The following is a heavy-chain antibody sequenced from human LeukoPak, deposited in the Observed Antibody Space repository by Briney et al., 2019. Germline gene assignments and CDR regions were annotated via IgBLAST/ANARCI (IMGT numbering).Heavy chain of an antibody. Sequence: PSETLSLTCAVYGGSFSGYYWSWIRQPPGKGLEWIGEINHSGSTNYNPSLKSRVTISVDTSKNQFSLKLSSVTAADTAVYYCARRVATNTIDYWGQGTLVTVSS. J-gene: IGHJ4*02. V-gene: IGHV4-34*01. D-gene: IGHD5-12*01. CDR3: ARRVATNTIDY. CDR1: GGSFSGYY. CDR2: INHSGST.